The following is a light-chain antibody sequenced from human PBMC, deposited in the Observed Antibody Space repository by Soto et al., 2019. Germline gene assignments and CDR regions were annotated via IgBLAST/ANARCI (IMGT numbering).Light chain of an antibody. CDR1: QSINNY. CDR2: ASS. V-gene: IGKV1-39*01. Sequence: DIQMTQSPSSLSASVGARVTITCRASQSINNYLNSYHQKPGKAPKLLIYASSSLQSGVPSRFSGSGSGTDFKLTISSLQREDFATDFCQQSLSTPTTFGQGTKLEIK. J-gene: IGKJ2*01. CDR3: QQSLSTPTT.